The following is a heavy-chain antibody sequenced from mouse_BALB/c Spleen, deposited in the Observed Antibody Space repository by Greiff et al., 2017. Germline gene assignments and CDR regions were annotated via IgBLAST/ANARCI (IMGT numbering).Heavy chain of an antibody. D-gene: IGHD4-1*01. V-gene: IGHV5-17*02. CDR2: ISSGSSTI. CDR1: GFTFSSFG. CDR3: AVNWDGFAY. J-gene: IGHJ3*01. Sequence: EVQVVESGGGLVQPGGSRKLSCEASGFTFSSFGMHWVRQAPEKGLEWVAYISSGSSTIYYADTVKGRFTISRDNPKNTLFLQMTSLRSEDTAMYYCAVNWDGFAYWGQGTLVTVSA.